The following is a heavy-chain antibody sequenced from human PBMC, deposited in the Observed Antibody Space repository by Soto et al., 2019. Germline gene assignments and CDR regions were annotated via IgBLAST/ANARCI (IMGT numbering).Heavy chain of an antibody. CDR3: ARANYGSGSYYKYYYYYYGMDV. V-gene: IGHV4-34*01. D-gene: IGHD3-10*01. J-gene: IGHJ6*02. CDR2: INHSGST. CDR1: GGSFSGYY. Sequence: SETLSLTCAVYGGSFSGYYWSWIRQPPGKGLEWIGEINHSGSTNYNPSLKSRVTISVDTSKNQFSLKLSSVTAADTAVYYCARANYGSGSYYKYYYYYYGMDVWGQGTTVTVSS.